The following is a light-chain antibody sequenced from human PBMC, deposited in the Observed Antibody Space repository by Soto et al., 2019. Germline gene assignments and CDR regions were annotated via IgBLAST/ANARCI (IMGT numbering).Light chain of an antibody. CDR2: EGS. CDR3: SSYKTTSNYV. CDR1: ISDVGSYDL. J-gene: IGLJ1*01. V-gene: IGLV2-14*02. Sequence: QSVLTQPASVSGSPGQSITISCIGTISDVGSYDLVSWYQQHPGKAPRLMIYEGSKRPSGVSNRFFGSKSGNTASLAISGLQDEEEADYCCSSYKTTSNYVFGTGTKVTV.